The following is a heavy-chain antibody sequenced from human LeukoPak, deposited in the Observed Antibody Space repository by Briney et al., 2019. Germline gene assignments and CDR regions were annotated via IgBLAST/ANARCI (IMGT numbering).Heavy chain of an antibody. J-gene: IGHJ4*02. CDR1: GGSFSGYY. CDR2: INHSGST. V-gene: IGHV4-34*01. D-gene: IGHD3-10*01. CDR3: ARHTYYYGSGSYYSRSGFDY. Sequence: SETLSLTCAVYGGSFSGYYWSWIRQLPGKGLEWIGEINHSGSTNYNPSLKSRVTISVDTSKNQFSLKLSSVTAADTAVYYCARHTYYYGSGSYYSRSGFDYWGQGTLVTVSS.